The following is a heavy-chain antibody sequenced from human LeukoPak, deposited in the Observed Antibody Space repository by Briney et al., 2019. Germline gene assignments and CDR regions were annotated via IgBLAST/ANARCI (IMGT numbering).Heavy chain of an antibody. D-gene: IGHD3-10*01. CDR2: IRGGGGST. CDR3: SKEFGDSFCYYYMYV. V-gene: IGHV3-23*01. CDR1: GFTFSSYA. Sequence: GGSLRLSCAASGFTFSSYAMSRVRQAPGKGREWVSPIRGGGGSTYYADSVKGRFTISRDNSKNTLYLQMNSLRTEDTAVYYCSKEFGDSFCYYYMYVGGKGTTVTVSS. J-gene: IGHJ6*03.